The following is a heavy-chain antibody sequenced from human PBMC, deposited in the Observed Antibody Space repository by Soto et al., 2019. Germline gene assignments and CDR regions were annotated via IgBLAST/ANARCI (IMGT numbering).Heavy chain of an antibody. V-gene: IGHV1-8*01. J-gene: IGHJ4*02. D-gene: IGHD7-27*01. Sequence: QVQLVQSGAEVKKPGASVKVSCKAAAYTFTSYDINWVRQATGQDFEWMGWMNPNNGNTAYAQQFQGRGTITRDTSKSTAFMEPSSLTSEDTAVYYCSRGPRNWGVDYWGQGTLVTVSS. CDR3: SRGPRNWGVDY. CDR1: AYTFTSYD. CDR2: MNPNNGNT.